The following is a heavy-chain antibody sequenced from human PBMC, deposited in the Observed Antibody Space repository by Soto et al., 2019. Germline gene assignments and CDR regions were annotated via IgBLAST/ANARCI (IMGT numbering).Heavy chain of an antibody. CDR1: GYSFTSYW. Sequence: PGESLKISCKGSGYSFTSYWIGWVRQMPGKGLEWMGIIYPGDSDTRYSPSFQGQVTISADKSISTAYLQWSSLKASDTAMYYCARLARPASGRPGFFYYGMDVWGQGTTVTVSS. D-gene: IGHD1-26*01. J-gene: IGHJ6*02. CDR2: IYPGDSDT. V-gene: IGHV5-51*01. CDR3: ARLARPASGRPGFFYYGMDV.